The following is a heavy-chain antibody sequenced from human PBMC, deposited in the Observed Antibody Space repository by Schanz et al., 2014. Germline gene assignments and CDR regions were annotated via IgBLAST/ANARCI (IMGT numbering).Heavy chain of an antibody. CDR3: AKDLYNYGIFDS. CDR2: ISGSGVTI. Sequence: DVQLVDSGGGLVQPGGSLRLSCAASGFTVSNSYIHWVRQAPGKGLEWVSVISGSGVTIYYADSVKGRFTISRDNSKNTLYLQMNSLRADDTAVYYCAKDLYNYGIFDSWGQGTLVTVSS. V-gene: IGHV3-53*01. CDR1: GFTVSNSY. D-gene: IGHD3-16*01. J-gene: IGHJ5*01.